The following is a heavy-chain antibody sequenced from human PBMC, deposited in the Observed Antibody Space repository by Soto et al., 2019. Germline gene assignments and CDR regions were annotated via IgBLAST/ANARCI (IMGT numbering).Heavy chain of an antibody. J-gene: IGHJ4*02. CDR3: ARGGWRQIDY. D-gene: IGHD3-3*01. CDR2: IYYSGST. CDR1: GGSIGRYY. Sequence: SGTPSLTCSVSGGSIGRYYLGRVRPPQGKGLEWIGYIYYSGSTNYNPSLKSRVTISVDTSKNQFSLKLSSVTAADTAVYYCARGGWRQIDYWGQGTLVTVSS. V-gene: IGHV4-59*08.